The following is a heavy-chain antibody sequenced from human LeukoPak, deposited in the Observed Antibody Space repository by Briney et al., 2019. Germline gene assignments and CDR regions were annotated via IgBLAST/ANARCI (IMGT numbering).Heavy chain of an antibody. CDR1: GFPFTRYG. Sequence: PGGSLRLSCAVSGFPFTRYGMHWVRQAPGKGLEWVALTSYDGSTKYYADSVKGRLFISKDNSRNTVYLQMNSLKVEDTAMYYCAKPSGEYFEYWGQGTLVTVSS. CDR3: AKPSGEYFEY. J-gene: IGHJ4*02. V-gene: IGHV3-30*18. CDR2: TSYDGSTK.